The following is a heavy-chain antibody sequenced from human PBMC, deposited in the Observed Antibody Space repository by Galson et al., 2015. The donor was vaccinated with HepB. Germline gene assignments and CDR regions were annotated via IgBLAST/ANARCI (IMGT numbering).Heavy chain of an antibody. D-gene: IGHD3-10*01. CDR2: IIPILGIA. CDR1: GGTFSSYA. CDR3: ARDIRRVRYGSGSQSAIRYFDL. Sequence: SVKVSCKASGGTFSSYAISWVRQAPGQGLEWMGRIIPILGIANYAQKFQGRVTITADKSTSTAYMELSSLRSEDTAVYYCARDIRRVRYGSGSQSAIRYFDLWGRGTLVTVSS. V-gene: IGHV1-69*04. J-gene: IGHJ2*01.